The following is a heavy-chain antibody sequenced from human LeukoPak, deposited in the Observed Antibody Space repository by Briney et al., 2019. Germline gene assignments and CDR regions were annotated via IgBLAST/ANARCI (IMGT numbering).Heavy chain of an antibody. J-gene: IGHJ6*02. CDR3: ARDVNFYGQQLPYYYDGMDV. CDR1: GFTFSSYA. D-gene: IGHD6-13*01. CDR2: ISGRGGST. V-gene: IGHV3-23*01. Sequence: SGGSLRLSCAASGFTFSSYAMSWVRQSPGGGLEWFSDISGRGGSTYYGDCVKGRFTIYRDNSKNTLYLQMNSLRAEDTAVYYCARDVNFYGQQLPYYYDGMDVWGQGTTVTVSS.